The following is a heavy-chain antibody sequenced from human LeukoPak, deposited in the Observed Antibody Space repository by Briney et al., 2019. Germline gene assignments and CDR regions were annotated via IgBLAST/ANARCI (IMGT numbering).Heavy chain of an antibody. V-gene: IGHV1-2*02. CDR1: GYTFTGYY. Sequence: ASVKVSCKASGYTFTGYYMHWVRQAPGQGLEWMGWINPNSGGTNYAQKFQGRVTMTRDTSISTAYMELGRLRSDDTAVYYCAREDSSGWYGAFDYWGQGTLVTVSS. CDR3: AREDSSGWYGAFDY. D-gene: IGHD6-19*01. J-gene: IGHJ4*02. CDR2: INPNSGGT.